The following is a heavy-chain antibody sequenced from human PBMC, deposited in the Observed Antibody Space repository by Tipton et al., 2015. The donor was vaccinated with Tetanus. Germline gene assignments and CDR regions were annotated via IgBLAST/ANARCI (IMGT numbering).Heavy chain of an antibody. D-gene: IGHD2-15*01. CDR2: INHSGST. CDR3: ARVMRYCSGGSCYRYYYYYGMDD. CDR1: GGSFSGYY. V-gene: IGHV4-34*01. Sequence: TLSLTCAVYGGSFSGYYWSWIRQPPGKGLEWIGEINHSGSTNYNPSLKSRVTISVDTSKNQFSLKLSSVTAADTAVYYCARVMRYCSGGSCYRYYYYYGMDDWGQGTTVTVSS. J-gene: IGHJ6*02.